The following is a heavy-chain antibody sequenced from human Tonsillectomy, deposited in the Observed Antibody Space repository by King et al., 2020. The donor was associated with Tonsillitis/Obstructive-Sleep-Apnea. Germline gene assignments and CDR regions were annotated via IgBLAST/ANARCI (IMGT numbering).Heavy chain of an antibody. D-gene: IGHD3-9*01. J-gene: IGHJ5*02. CDR3: AGVIPWGRFEWSRLDP. V-gene: IGHV4-39*07. CDR2: IYYRGNT. Sequence: QLQESGPGLVRPSETLSLTCIVSGGSISNSGYVWGWIRQSPGKGLEWIGKIYYRGNTNYNPSLQSRVSISVDTSKNHFSLKFNSVTAADTAVYYCAGVIPWGRFEWSRLDPWGQGTLVTVSS. CDR1: GGSISNSGYV.